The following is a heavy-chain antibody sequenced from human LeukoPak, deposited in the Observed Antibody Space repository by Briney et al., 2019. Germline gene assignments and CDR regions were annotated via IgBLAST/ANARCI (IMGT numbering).Heavy chain of an antibody. D-gene: IGHD3-22*01. V-gene: IGHV1-46*01. CDR3: ARERIRGNIHFDDRSGYPPHDAFDI. Sequence: ASVKVSCKASGYTFTSYYIHWVRQAPGQGLEWMGIINPRGGFTTYVQKFQGRVTMTRDTSTSTVYMELSSLRSEDTAVYYCARERIRGNIHFDDRSGYPPHDAFDIWGQGTLITVSS. CDR1: GYTFTSYY. CDR2: INPRGGFT. J-gene: IGHJ3*02.